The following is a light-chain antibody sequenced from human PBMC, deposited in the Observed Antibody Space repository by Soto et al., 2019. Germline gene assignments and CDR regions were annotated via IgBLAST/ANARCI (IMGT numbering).Light chain of an antibody. CDR3: QQRSNWPPVIT. CDR2: DAS. J-gene: IGKJ5*01. CDR1: QSISSY. V-gene: IGKV3-11*01. Sequence: EIVLTQSPATLSLSPGERATLSCRASQSISSYLAWYQQNPGQAPRLLLHDASNRATGIPARFSGSGSGTDFTLTISSLEPEDFAVYYCQQRSNWPPVITFGQGTRLEIK.